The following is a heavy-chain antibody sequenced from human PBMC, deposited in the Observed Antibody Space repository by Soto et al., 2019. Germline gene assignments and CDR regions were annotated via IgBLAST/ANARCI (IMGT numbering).Heavy chain of an antibody. V-gene: IGHV1-69*12. Sequence: QVQLVQSGAEVKKPGSSVKVSCKASGGTFSSYAISWVRQAPGQGLEWMGGIIPIFGTANYAQKFQGRVTITADESTSTAYMELSSLRSEDTAVYYCANHCSGGSCYRPNWFDPWGQGTLVTVSS. J-gene: IGHJ5*02. CDR2: IIPIFGTA. D-gene: IGHD2-15*01. CDR3: ANHCSGGSCYRPNWFDP. CDR1: GGTFSSYA.